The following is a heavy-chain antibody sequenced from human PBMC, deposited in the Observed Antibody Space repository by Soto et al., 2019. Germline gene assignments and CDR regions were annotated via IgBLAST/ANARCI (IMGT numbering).Heavy chain of an antibody. V-gene: IGHV3-23*01. J-gene: IGHJ4*02. CDR2: ISGSGGST. Sequence: EVQLLESGGGLVQPGGSLRLSCAASGFTLSSYAMSWVRQAPGKGLEWVSVISGSGGSTYYADSVKGRFTISRDNSKNTRYMQMNSLRAEDTAVYYCAKDLGGGLGELLGWGQGTLVTVSS. D-gene: IGHD3-10*01. CDR1: GFTLSSYA. CDR3: AKDLGGGLGELLG.